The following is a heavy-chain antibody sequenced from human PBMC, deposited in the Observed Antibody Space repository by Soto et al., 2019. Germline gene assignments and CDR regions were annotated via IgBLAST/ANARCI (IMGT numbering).Heavy chain of an antibody. Sequence: EVQLVVSGGGLVQPGGSLRLSCAASGFTFSSYWMSWVRQAPGKGLEWVANINQDGNKKYYVDSVKGRFIISRDNAKNSLYLQMNSLRAEDSAVYYCARDSLARSDYWGQGTLVTVSS. V-gene: IGHV3-7*01. CDR2: INQDGNKK. J-gene: IGHJ4*02. D-gene: IGHD6-6*01. CDR1: GFTFSSYW. CDR3: ARDSLARSDY.